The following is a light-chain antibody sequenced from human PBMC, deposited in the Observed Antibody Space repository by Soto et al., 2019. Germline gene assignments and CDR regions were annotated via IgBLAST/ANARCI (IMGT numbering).Light chain of an antibody. Sequence: QLVLTQPPSASGTLGQRVTISCSGSASSIGTNTVNWYRQLPGTAPKLLIYGDNQRPSGVPDRFSGSKSGTSASLAISGLQSEDEAEYYCAAWDGSLNNVLFGGGTKLTVL. V-gene: IGLV1-44*01. J-gene: IGLJ2*01. CDR2: GDN. CDR1: ASSIGTNT. CDR3: AAWDGSLNNVL.